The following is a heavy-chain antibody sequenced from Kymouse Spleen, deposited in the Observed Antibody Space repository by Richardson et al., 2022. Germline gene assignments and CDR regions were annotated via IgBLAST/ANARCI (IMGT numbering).Heavy chain of an antibody. D-gene: IGHD6-6*01. CDR3: ARDPGQLVRTYYYYGMDV. V-gene: IGHV3-33*01. J-gene: IGHJ6*02. Sequence: QVQLVESGGGVVQPGRSLRLSCAASGFTFSSYGMHWVRQAPGKGLEWVAVIWYDGSNKYYADSVKGRFTISRDNSKNTLYLQMNSLRAEDTAVYYCARDPGQLVRTYYYYGMDVWGQGTTVTVSS. CDR1: GFTFSSYG. CDR2: IWYDGSNK.